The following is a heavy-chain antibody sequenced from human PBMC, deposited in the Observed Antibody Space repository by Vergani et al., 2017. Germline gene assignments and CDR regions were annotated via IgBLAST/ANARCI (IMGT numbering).Heavy chain of an antibody. CDR3: VRDQVTMLRGSDALDI. J-gene: IGHJ3*02. CDR2: IRSKAYGQAT. D-gene: IGHD3-10*01. Sequence: EVQLMESGGGLVQPGGSLRLSCAASGFTFSNYWMSWVRQAPGKGLEWVGGIRSKAYGQATIYAASVKGRFTISRDDSKSIAYLQMNNLQTEDTAMYYCVRDQVTMLRGSDALDIWGQGTMVTVSS. V-gene: IGHV3-49*04. CDR1: GFTFSNYW.